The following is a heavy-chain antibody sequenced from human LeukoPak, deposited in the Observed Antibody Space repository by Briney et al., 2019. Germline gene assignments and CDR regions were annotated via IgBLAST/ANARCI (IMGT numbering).Heavy chain of an antibody. CDR3: ARGYSSGWYDGPYYYYGMDV. D-gene: IGHD6-19*01. CDR2: INPNSGNT. V-gene: IGHV1-8*01. Sequence: ASVKVSCKASGYTFTSYDINWVRQATGQGLEWMGWINPNSGNTGYAQKFQGRVTMTRNTSISTAYMELSSLRSEDTAVYYCARGYSSGWYDGPYYYYGMDVWGQGTTVTVSS. J-gene: IGHJ6*02. CDR1: GYTFTSYD.